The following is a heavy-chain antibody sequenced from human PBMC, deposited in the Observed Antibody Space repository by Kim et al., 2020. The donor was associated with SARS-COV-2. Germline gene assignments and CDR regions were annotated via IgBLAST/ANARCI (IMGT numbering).Heavy chain of an antibody. V-gene: IGHV4-39*02. Sequence: SETLSLTCTVSGGSISNNIHYWAWIRQPPGKGLEWIGSIHHSGTTYYTPSLKSRVTISVDTSRNQFSLQVRSVTAADTAVYYCSRETEGTSAASWGQGTLVTLSS. CDR2: IHHSGTT. J-gene: IGHJ4*02. CDR3: SRETEGTSAAS. CDR1: GGSISNNIHY.